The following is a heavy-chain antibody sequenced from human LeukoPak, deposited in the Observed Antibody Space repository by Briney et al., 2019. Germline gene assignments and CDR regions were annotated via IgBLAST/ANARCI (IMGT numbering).Heavy chain of an antibody. J-gene: IGHJ2*01. D-gene: IGHD3-22*01. CDR1: GAFIDSNNW. Sequence: SETLSLTCAVSGAFIDSNNWWSWVRRTPGKGLEWIAEIFHSGSTNYNPSLKSRVTISLDESKNQFYLKLNSVTAADTAVYYCARAPKYYFDSSASWYFDIWGLGTLVAVSS. CDR2: IFHSGST. CDR3: ARAPKYYFDSSASWYFDI. V-gene: IGHV4-4*02.